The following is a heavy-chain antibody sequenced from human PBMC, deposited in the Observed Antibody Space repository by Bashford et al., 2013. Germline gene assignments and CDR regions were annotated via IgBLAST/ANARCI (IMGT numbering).Heavy chain of an antibody. D-gene: IGHD1-26*01. CDR2: INPNSGVT. J-gene: IGHJ3*01. V-gene: IGHV1-2*02. CDR1: GYTFTDYH. Sequence: ASVKVSCKASGYTFTDYHVHWVRQAPGQGLEWMGWINPNSGVTNFAQNFQGRVTITRDTATTTAYMELSSLRSDDTAVYFCARDGPVVGVWNAFDVWAKGQWSPSP. CDR3: ARDGPVVGVWNAFDV.